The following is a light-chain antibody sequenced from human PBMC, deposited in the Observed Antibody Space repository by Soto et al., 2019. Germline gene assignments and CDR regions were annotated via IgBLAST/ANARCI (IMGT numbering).Light chain of an antibody. CDR3: QQYGTSPPT. CDR2: GAS. V-gene: IGKV3-20*01. Sequence: EIVLTQSPGTLSLSPGERATLSCRASQSVSSSYLAWYQHKPGQAPRLLISGASSRATGIPDRFSGSESGTDFTLTISRLEPEDFAVYYCQQYGTSPPTFGQGTKVDI. CDR1: QSVSSSY. J-gene: IGKJ1*01.